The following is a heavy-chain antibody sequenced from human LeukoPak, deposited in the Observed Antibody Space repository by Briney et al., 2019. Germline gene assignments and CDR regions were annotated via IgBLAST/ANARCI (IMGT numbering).Heavy chain of an antibody. CDR3: ARDGTSIVGSLDY. J-gene: IGHJ4*02. V-gene: IGHV3-7*05. D-gene: IGHD1-26*01. CDR2: IKQDGSEK. CDR1: GFTFRDYW. Sequence: GGSLRLSCAASGFTFRDYWMNWVRQAPGKGLEWVASIKQDGSEKYYVDSVKGRFTISRDNAKNSLYLQMNSLRAEDTAVYYCARDGTSIVGSLDYWGQGTLVTVSS.